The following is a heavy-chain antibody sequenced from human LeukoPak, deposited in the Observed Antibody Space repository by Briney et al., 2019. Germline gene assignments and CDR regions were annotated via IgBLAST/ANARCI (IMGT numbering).Heavy chain of an antibody. CDR3: ARGGYSSSWYYFDY. J-gene: IGHJ4*02. CDR2: IYTSGST. CDR1: GGSISSYY. V-gene: IGHV4-4*07. D-gene: IGHD6-13*01. Sequence: PSETLSLTCTVSGGSISSYYWSWTRQPAGKGLEWLGRIYTSGSTNYNPSLKSRVTMSVDTSKNQFSLKLSSVTAADTAVYYCARGGYSSSWYYFDYWGQGTLVTVSS.